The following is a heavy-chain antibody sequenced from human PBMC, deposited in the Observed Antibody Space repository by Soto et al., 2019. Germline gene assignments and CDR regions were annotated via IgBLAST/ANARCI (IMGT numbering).Heavy chain of an antibody. Sequence: PSETLSLTCAVSGGSISSSNWWSWVRQPPGKGLEWIGEIYHSGSTNYNPSLKSRVTISVDKSKNQFSLKLSPVTAADTAVYYCARGTHYDILTGYYLPYYGMDAWGQGTTVTVSS. V-gene: IGHV4-4*02. D-gene: IGHD3-9*01. CDR1: GGSISSSNW. CDR2: IYHSGST. J-gene: IGHJ6*02. CDR3: ARGTHYDILTGYYLPYYGMDA.